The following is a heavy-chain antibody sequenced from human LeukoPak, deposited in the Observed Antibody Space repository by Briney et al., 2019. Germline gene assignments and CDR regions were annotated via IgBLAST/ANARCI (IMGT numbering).Heavy chain of an antibody. D-gene: IGHD2-2*01. J-gene: IGHJ3*02. V-gene: IGHV3-30*02. Sequence: PGGSLRLSCAASGLTFSSYGMHWVRQAPGKGLEWVAFIRYDGSNKYYADSVKGRFTISRDNSKNTLYLQMNSLRAEDTAVYYCAAIVVPAAISLDAFDIWGQGTMVTVSS. CDR3: AAIVVPAAISLDAFDI. CDR2: IRYDGSNK. CDR1: GLTFSSYG.